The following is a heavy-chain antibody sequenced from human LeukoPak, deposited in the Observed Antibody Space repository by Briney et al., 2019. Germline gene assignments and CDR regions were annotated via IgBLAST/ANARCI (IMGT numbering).Heavy chain of an antibody. J-gene: IGHJ6*02. D-gene: IGHD6-19*01. V-gene: IGHV1-8*01. CDR1: GYTFTSYD. Sequence: ASVKVSCKASGYTFTSYDINWVRQATGQGLEWMGWMNPNSGNTGYAQKFQGRVTMTRNTSISTAYMELSSLRSEDTAVYYCARGGSGWNGYYYYGMDVWGQGTTVTVSS. CDR3: ARGGSGWNGYYYYGMDV. CDR2: MNPNSGNT.